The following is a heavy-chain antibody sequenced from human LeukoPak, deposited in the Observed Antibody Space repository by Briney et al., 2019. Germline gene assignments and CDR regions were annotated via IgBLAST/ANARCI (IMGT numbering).Heavy chain of an antibody. D-gene: IGHD1-26*01. Sequence: GGSLRLSCAASGFTFSSYAMSWVRQAPGKGLEWVSYITGSSSTIYYADSVKGRFTISRDNAKNSLYLQMNSLRAEDTAVYYCARGATYAYYFDLWGQGTLVTVSS. CDR3: ARGATYAYYFDL. V-gene: IGHV3-48*01. J-gene: IGHJ4*02. CDR1: GFTFSSYA. CDR2: ITGSSSTI.